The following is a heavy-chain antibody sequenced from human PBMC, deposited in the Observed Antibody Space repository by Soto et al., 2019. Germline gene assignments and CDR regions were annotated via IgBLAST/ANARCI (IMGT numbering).Heavy chain of an antibody. CDR1: GFTVSSNY. CDR2: IYSGGST. J-gene: IGHJ4*02. D-gene: IGHD3-3*01. Sequence: VQLVESGGGLVQPGGSLRLSCAASGFTVSSNYMSWVRQAPGKGLEWVSVIYSGGSTYYADSVKGRFTISRHNSKNTLYLQMNSLRAEDTAVYYCARATGDFWSGYYPIGFDYWGQGTLVTVSS. V-gene: IGHV3-53*04. CDR3: ARATGDFWSGYYPIGFDY.